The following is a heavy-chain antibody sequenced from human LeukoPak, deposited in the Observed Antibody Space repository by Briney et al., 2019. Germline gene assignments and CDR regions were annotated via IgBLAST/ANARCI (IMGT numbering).Heavy chain of an antibody. CDR2: IYDTGST. CDR1: GDSIRNYY. CDR3: ARGWELDP. J-gene: IGHJ5*02. D-gene: IGHD1-26*01. Sequence: SETLSLTCSISGDSIRNYYWSWLRQPPGKGLEWIGYIYDTGSTNYNPSLRSRVTISVDTSKNQVSLKLTSVTAADTAVYYCARGWELDPWGQGTLATVSS. V-gene: IGHV4-59*01.